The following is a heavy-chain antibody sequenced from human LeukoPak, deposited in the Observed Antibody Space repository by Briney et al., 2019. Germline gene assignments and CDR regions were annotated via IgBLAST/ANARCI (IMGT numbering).Heavy chain of an antibody. CDR1: GGSISSGDFY. V-gene: IGHV4-30-4*01. CDR2: IYYSGST. CDR3: ARESYCYDSSGLTGLYYFDY. Sequence: SETLSLTCTVSGGSISSGDFYWSWIRQPPGKGLEWIGYIYYSGSTYYNPSLKSRVTISVDTSKNQFSLKLSSVTAADTAVYYCARESYCYDSSGLTGLYYFDYWGQGTLVTVSS. D-gene: IGHD3-22*01. J-gene: IGHJ4*02.